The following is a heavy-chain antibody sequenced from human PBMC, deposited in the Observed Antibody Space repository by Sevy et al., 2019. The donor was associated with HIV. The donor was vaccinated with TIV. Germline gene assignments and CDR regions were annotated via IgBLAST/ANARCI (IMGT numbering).Heavy chain of an antibody. Sequence: GGSLRLSCEASGFTFSTYWLTWVRQVPGGLEWVANINQDGSKKYFVDSVKGRFTISRDNAKNSVYLQMNSLRADDTVVYYCVREIGGRGSYWGQGTLVTVSS. CDR2: INQDGSKK. CDR3: VREIGGRGSY. V-gene: IGHV3-7*03. D-gene: IGHD2-15*01. J-gene: IGHJ4*02. CDR1: GFTFSTYW.